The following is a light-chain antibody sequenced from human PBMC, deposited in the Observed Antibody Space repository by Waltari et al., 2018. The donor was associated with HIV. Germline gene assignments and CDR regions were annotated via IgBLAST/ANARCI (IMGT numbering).Light chain of an antibody. V-gene: IGLV3-19*01. CDR1: SLRNYY. CDR3: NSRDSSGNHYV. J-gene: IGLJ1*01. CDR2: GKN. Sequence: SSELTQDPAVSVALGQTVRITCQGDSLRNYYASWYQQKPGQAPLLFIYGKNTRPSGIPDRFSASSSGNTASLTITGAQAEDEADYYCNSRDSSGNHYVFGSGTNVTVL.